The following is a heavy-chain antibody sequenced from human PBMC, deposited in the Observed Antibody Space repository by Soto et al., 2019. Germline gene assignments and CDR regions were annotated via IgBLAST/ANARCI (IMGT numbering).Heavy chain of an antibody. V-gene: IGHV3-48*02. Sequence: EVQLVESGGGLVQPGGSLRLSCAASGFTFSSYSMNWVRQAPGKGLEWVSYISSSSSTIYYADSVKGRFTISRDNAKNELYLQMNSLRDEDTAVYYCARDQGKRWLQWVPYFAYWGQGTLVTVSS. J-gene: IGHJ4*02. CDR3: ARDQGKRWLQWVPYFAY. D-gene: IGHD5-12*01. CDR2: ISSSSSTI. CDR1: GFTFSSYS.